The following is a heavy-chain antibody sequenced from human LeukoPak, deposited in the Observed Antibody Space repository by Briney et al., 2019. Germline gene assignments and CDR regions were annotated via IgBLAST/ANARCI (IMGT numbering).Heavy chain of an antibody. V-gene: IGHV1-18*01. CDR3: AGDRGWPGYYYDSSGYFDY. CDR2: ISAYNGNT. CDR1: GYTFTSYG. Sequence: ASVKVSCKASGYTFTSYGISWVRQAPGQGLEWMGWISAYNGNTNYAQKLQGRVTMTTDTSTSTAYMELRSLRSDDTAVYYCAGDRGWPGYYYDSSGYFDYWGRGTLVTVSS. J-gene: IGHJ4*02. D-gene: IGHD3-22*01.